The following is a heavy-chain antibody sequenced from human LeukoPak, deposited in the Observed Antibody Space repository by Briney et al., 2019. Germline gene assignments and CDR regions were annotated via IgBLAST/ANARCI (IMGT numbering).Heavy chain of an antibody. CDR3: ARDPSGTWFGELLAYFDY. J-gene: IGHJ4*02. V-gene: IGHV1-2*02. D-gene: IGHD3-10*01. Sequence: ASVKVSCKASGYTFTGYYMHWVRQAPGQGLEWMGWINPNGGGTNYAQKFQGRVTMTRDTSISTAYMELSRLRSDDTAVYYCARDPSGTWFGELLAYFDYWGQGTLVTVSS. CDR2: INPNGGGT. CDR1: GYTFTGYY.